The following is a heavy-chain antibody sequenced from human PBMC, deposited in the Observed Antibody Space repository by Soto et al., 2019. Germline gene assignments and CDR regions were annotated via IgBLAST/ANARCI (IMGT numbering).Heavy chain of an antibody. CDR1: GGTFSSYA. D-gene: IGHD2-15*01. CDR3: ARVSTVVGYSYYYGVDV. J-gene: IGHJ6*02. V-gene: IGHV1-69*13. Sequence: GVSVKVSCKASGGTFSSYAISWVRQAPGQGLEWMGGIIPIFGTANYAQKFQGRVTITADESTSTAYMELSSLRSEDTAVYYCARVSTVVGYSYYYGVDVWGQGTTVTVSS. CDR2: IIPIFGTA.